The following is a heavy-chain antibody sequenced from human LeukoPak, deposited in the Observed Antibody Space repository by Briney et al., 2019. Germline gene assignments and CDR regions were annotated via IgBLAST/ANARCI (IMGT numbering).Heavy chain of an antibody. D-gene: IGHD3-3*01. J-gene: IGHJ4*02. Sequence: GGSLRLSCAASGFTFSTYSRSWVRQAPGQGLEWVSSISSSSTYIYYVDSVKGRFTISRDDAKNSLYLQMNSLRADDTAVYYCARDWSGDDYWGQGTLVTVSS. V-gene: IGHV3-21*01. CDR3: ARDWSGDDY. CDR2: ISSSSTYI. CDR1: GFTFSTYS.